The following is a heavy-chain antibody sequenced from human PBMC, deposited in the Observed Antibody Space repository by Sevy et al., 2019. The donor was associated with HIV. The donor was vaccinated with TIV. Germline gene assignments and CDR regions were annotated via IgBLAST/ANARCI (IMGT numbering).Heavy chain of an antibody. CDR3: ATNAGIAAAGRVFDY. J-gene: IGHJ4*02. CDR2: TRNKADSYTT. D-gene: IGHD6-13*01. Sequence: GGSLRLSCAASGFTFSDHYMEWVRQAPGKGLEWVGRTRNKADSYTTEYATSVKGRLTISRDDSENSLYLQMNSLKTEDTAVYYCATNAGIAAAGRVFDYWGQGSLVTVSS. V-gene: IGHV3-72*01. CDR1: GFTFSDHY.